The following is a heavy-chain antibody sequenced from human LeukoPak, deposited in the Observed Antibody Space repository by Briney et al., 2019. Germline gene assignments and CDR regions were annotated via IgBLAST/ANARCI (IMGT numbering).Heavy chain of an antibody. V-gene: IGHV3-33*08. CDR3: ASLLSAGDY. J-gene: IGHJ4*02. CDR2: IWYDGSNK. D-gene: IGHD2/OR15-2a*01. Sequence: GRSLRLSCAASGYTFSSYAMHWVRQAPGKGLEWVAVIWYDGSNKYYADSVKGRFTISRDNSKNTLYLQMNSLRAEDTAVYYCASLLSAGDYWGQGTLVTVSS. CDR1: GYTFSSYA.